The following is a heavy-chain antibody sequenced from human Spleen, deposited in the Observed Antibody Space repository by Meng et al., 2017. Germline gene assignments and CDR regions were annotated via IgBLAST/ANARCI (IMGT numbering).Heavy chain of an antibody. CDR3: AKVLLPTMIVVVNAFHI. CDR1: GFTLSSYA. D-gene: IGHD3-22*01. CDR2: ISSSGGST. Sequence: GESLKISCAASGFTLSSYAMHWVRQAPGKGLEWVSSISSSGGSTYYADSVKGRFTIARDNSKNTLYLQMNSLRVEDTALYYCAKVLLPTMIVVVNAFHIWGQGTMVTVSS. V-gene: IGHV3-23*01. J-gene: IGHJ3*02.